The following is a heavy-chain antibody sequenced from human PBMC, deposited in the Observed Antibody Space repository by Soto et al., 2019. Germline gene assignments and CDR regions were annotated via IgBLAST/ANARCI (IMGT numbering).Heavy chain of an antibody. CDR3: ARVSTSITIFGVVLESYNWFDP. D-gene: IGHD3-3*01. Sequence: QVQLQQSGPGLVKPSQTLSLTCAISGDSVSSNSAAWNWIRQSPSRGLEWLGRTYYRSKWYNDYAVSVKSRITINPDTSKNQFSLQLNSVTPEDTAVYYCARVSTSITIFGVVLESYNWFDPWGQGTLVTVSS. J-gene: IGHJ5*02. CDR1: GDSVSSNSAA. CDR2: TYYRSKWYN. V-gene: IGHV6-1*01.